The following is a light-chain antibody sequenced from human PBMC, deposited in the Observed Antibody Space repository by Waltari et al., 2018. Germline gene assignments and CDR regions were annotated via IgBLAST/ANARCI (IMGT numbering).Light chain of an antibody. CDR2: EGS. Sequence: QSALTQPASVSGSPAQSITLSCTGTSRAVGSSNVVSWYQQHPGKAPKLMIYEGSKRPSGVSNRFSGSKSGNTASLTISGLQAEDEADYYCCSYAGGSTYVFGTGTKVTVL. CDR1: SRAVGSSNV. J-gene: IGLJ1*01. V-gene: IGLV2-23*01. CDR3: CSYAGGSTYV.